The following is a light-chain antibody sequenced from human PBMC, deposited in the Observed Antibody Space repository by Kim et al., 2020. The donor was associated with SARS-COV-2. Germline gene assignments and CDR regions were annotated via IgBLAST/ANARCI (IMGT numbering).Light chain of an antibody. CDR1: QSVSSS. CDR3: QQRNNCLT. Sequence: SSPEEIATLSCRATQSVSSSLAWYQQTPVHAPRLLIYDASIRATRLPASFSGSGSGTYFTLTISSLEPEYFAVYYCQQRNNCLTFGGGTKVDIK. V-gene: IGKV3-11*01. J-gene: IGKJ4*01. CDR2: DAS.